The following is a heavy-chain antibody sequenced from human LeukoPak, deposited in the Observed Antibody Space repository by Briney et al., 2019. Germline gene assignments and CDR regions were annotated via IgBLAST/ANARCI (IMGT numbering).Heavy chain of an antibody. Sequence: GGSLRLSCAASGFTFSSYSMNWVRQAPGKGLEWVSSISSSSSYIYYADSVKGRFTISRDNAKDSLHLQMNSLRAEDTAVYYCARDNDIYYDSSSYYYQGWAFDIWGQGTMVTVSS. CDR3: ARDNDIYYDSSSYYYQGWAFDI. D-gene: IGHD3-22*01. V-gene: IGHV3-21*01. CDR1: GFTFSSYS. J-gene: IGHJ3*02. CDR2: ISSSSSYI.